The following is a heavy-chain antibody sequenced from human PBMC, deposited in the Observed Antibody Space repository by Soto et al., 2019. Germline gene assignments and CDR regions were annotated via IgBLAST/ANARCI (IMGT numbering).Heavy chain of an antibody. D-gene: IGHD1-1*01. J-gene: IGHJ5*02. CDR1: GDSINRGSGY. CDR3: VRDGKKTLRDWFDP. Sequence: PSETLALTGSVNGDSINRGSGYGSWILQSAGQGLELILRIYASGSADYNPSLKSRVMISVDTSKKQFSRKVSSVTAADTAVYYSVRDGKKTLRDWFDPWGLGISVTVSS. CDR2: IYASGSA. V-gene: IGHV4-4*07.